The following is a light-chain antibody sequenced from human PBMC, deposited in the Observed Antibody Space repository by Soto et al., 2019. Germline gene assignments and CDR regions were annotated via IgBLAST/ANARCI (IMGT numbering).Light chain of an antibody. J-gene: IGLJ2*01. V-gene: IGLV2-14*01. Sequence: QSALTQPASVSGSPGQSITISCTGTSSDVGGYNYVSWYQQHPGKAPKLMIYDVSNTPSGVSNRFSGSKSGNTASLTISGLQAEDAADYYCSSYTSSSTDVVFGGGTKLTVL. CDR1: SSDVGGYNY. CDR3: SSYTSSSTDVV. CDR2: DVS.